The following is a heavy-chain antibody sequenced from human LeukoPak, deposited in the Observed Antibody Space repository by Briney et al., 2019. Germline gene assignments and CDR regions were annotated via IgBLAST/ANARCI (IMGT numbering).Heavy chain of an antibody. CDR3: ARSRSDGYYYYYYYMDV. D-gene: IGHD2-15*01. V-gene: IGHV4-4*02. CDR2: IYHSGSA. Sequence: PSETLSLTCAVSGGSISSSNWWNWVRQPPGKGLEWIGEIYHSGSANYNPSLTSRVTMTVDKSKNQISLKLTSVTAADTALYYCARSRSDGYYYYYYYMDVWGKGTTVTVSS. J-gene: IGHJ6*03. CDR1: GGSISSSNW.